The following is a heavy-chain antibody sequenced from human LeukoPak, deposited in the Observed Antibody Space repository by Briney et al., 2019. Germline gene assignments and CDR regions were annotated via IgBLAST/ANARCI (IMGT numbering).Heavy chain of an antibody. CDR2: IWVSGDST. Sequence: GGSLRLSCAASGFTFTNYNMNWVRQAPGKGLEWVSAIWVSGDSTYYADSVKGRFTISRDNSKNTLYLQMNSLRAEDTAIYHCAKGGSSGWYLSNWFDPWGQGTLVTVSS. J-gene: IGHJ5*02. CDR3: AKGGSSGWYLSNWFDP. CDR1: GFTFTNYN. V-gene: IGHV3-23*01. D-gene: IGHD6-19*01.